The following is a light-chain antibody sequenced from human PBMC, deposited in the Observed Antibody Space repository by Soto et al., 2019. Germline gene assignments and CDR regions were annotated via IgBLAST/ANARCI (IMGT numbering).Light chain of an antibody. CDR2: EVS. CDR1: SSDVDVYNY. CDR3: ASYTAINTWV. J-gene: IGLJ3*02. Sequence: QSALTQPASVSGSPGQSITISCTGTSSDVDVYNYVSWYQLHPGKAPKVVIYEVSNRPSGVSNRFSASKSGNTASLTISGLQAEDEADYYCASYTAINTWVFGGGTKLTVL. V-gene: IGLV2-14*01.